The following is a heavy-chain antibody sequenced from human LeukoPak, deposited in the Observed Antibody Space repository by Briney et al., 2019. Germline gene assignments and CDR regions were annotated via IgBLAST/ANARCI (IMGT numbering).Heavy chain of an antibody. CDR3: AKTYYYDSSGYYSSPRGYYFDY. V-gene: IGHV3-23*01. J-gene: IGHJ4*02. CDR2: ISGSGGST. D-gene: IGHD3-22*01. CDR1: GFTFSSYA. Sequence: GGSLRLSCAASGFTFSSYAMSWVRQAPGKGLEWVPAISGSGGSTYYADSVKGRFTISRDNSKNTLYLQMNSLRAEDTAVYYCAKTYYYDSSGYYSSPRGYYFDYWGQGTLVTVSS.